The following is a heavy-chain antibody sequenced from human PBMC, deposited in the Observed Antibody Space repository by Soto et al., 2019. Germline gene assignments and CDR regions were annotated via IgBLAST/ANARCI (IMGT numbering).Heavy chain of an antibody. CDR2: IYYSGST. D-gene: IGHD6-13*01. V-gene: IGHV4-59*08. CDR1: GGSISSYY. Sequence: PSETLSLTCTVSGGSISSYYWSWIRQPPGKGLEWIGYIYYSGSTNYNPSLKSRVTISVDTSKNQFSLKLSSVTAADTAVYYCARRWEGIAAAGTKYNWFDPWGQGTLVTVS. CDR3: ARRWEGIAAAGTKYNWFDP. J-gene: IGHJ5*02.